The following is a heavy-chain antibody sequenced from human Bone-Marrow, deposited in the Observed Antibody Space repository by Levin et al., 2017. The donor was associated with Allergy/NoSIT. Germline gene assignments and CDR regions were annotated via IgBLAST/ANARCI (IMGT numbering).Heavy chain of an antibody. CDR1: GFTFSKYG. CDR2: ISSAGSQK. CDR3: ARDPDSSDYDDADSARDWCDP. D-gene: IGHD4-17*01. Sequence: GESLKISCAASGFTFSKYGMHWVRQAPGKGLEWIALISSAGSQKYYSGSVKGRFTISRDNSKNTLFLQMNNLRVEDTATYYCARDPDSSDYDDADSARDWCDPWGQGTLVTVSS. V-gene: IGHV3-30*12. J-gene: IGHJ5*02.